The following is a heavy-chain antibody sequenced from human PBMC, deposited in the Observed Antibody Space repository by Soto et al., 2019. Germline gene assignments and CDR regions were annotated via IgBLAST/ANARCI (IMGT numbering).Heavy chain of an antibody. D-gene: IGHD3-3*01. V-gene: IGHV3-30-3*01. J-gene: IGHJ4*02. Sequence: ESGGGVVQPGRSLRLSCAASGFTFSNSAMHWVRQAPGKGLEWVAVISCAGTSTYYADSVKGRFTISRDNSKDTVYLQLNSLRSEDTAVYHCARDPGRDDNEYYTFDYWGQGTLVTVSS. CDR2: ISCAGTST. CDR3: ARDPGRDDNEYYTFDY. CDR1: GFTFSNSA.